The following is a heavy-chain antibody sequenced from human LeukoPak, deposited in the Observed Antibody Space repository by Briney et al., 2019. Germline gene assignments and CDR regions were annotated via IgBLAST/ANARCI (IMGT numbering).Heavy chain of an antibody. CDR3: ARDLAAGWWFDP. CDR2: IYHSGST. D-gene: IGHD6-13*01. J-gene: IGHJ5*02. V-gene: IGHV4-38-2*02. Sequence: PSETLSLTCTVSGYSISSGYYWGWIRQPPGKGLEWIGSIYHSGSTYYNPSLKSRVTISVDTSKNQFSLKLSSVTAADTAVYYCARDLAAGWWFDPWGQGTLVTVSS. CDR1: GYSISSGYY.